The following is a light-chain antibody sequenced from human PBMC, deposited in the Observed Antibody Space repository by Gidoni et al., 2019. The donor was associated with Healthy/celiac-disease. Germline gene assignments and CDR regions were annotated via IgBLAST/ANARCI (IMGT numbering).Light chain of an antibody. CDR1: QSVSSY. J-gene: IGKJ2*01. Sequence: EIVLTQSPATLSLSPGERATLSCRASQSVSSYLAWYQQKRGQAPRLLIYDASNRATGIPARFSGSGSGTDFTLTISSLEPEDCAVYYCQQRSNWPPYTFXXXTKLEIK. V-gene: IGKV3-11*01. CDR2: DAS. CDR3: QQRSNWPPYT.